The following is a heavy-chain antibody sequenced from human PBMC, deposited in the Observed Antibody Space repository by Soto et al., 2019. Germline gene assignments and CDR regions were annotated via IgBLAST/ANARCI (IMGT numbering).Heavy chain of an antibody. Sequence: GGSLRLSCAASGFTFSSYSMNWVRQAPGKGLEWVSSISSSSSYIYYADSVKGRFTISRDKAKNSLYLQMNSLRAEDTAVYYCARGHCSSTSCYTLYYYYYMDVWGKGTTVTVSS. CDR3: ARGHCSSTSCYTLYYYYYMDV. CDR2: ISSSSSYI. D-gene: IGHD2-2*02. V-gene: IGHV3-21*01. CDR1: GFTFSSYS. J-gene: IGHJ6*03.